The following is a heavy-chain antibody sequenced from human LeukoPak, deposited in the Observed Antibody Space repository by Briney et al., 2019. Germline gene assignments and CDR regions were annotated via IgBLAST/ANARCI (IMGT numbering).Heavy chain of an antibody. D-gene: IGHD1-26*01. CDR1: GFTFDDHG. Sequence: GGSLRLSCAASGFTFDDHGMSWVRQAPGKGLEWVSIIYSGGSTFYADSVKGRFTISRDNSKNTLYLQMNSLRAEDTAVYYCARGGSYLSAFDIWGQGTMVTVSS. CDR2: IYSGGST. V-gene: IGHV3-53*01. CDR3: ARGGSYLSAFDI. J-gene: IGHJ3*02.